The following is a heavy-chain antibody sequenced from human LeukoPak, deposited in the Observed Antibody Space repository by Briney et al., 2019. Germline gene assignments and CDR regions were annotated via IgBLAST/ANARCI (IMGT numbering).Heavy chain of an antibody. Sequence: GGSLRLSCAASGFTFSSYGMHWFRQAPGKGLEWVAFIRYDGSNKYYADSVKGRFTISRDNSKNTLYLQMNSLRAEDTAVYYCAKVGVAGDYFDYWGQGTLVTVSS. CDR2: IRYDGSNK. V-gene: IGHV3-30*02. CDR3: AKVGVAGDYFDY. D-gene: IGHD2-15*01. CDR1: GFTFSSYG. J-gene: IGHJ4*02.